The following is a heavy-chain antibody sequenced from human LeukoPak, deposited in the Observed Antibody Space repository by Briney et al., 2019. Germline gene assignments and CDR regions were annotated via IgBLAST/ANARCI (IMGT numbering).Heavy chain of an antibody. CDR2: IYYSGST. Sequence: PSETLSLTCTVSGGSISSYYWSWIRQPPGKGLEWIGYIYYSGSTNYNPSLKSRVTISVDTSKNQFSLKLSSVTAADTAVYYCAREPTYYYDSSGPVDAFDIWGQGTMVTVSS. D-gene: IGHD3-22*01. CDR1: GGSISSYY. V-gene: IGHV4-59*12. CDR3: AREPTYYYDSSGPVDAFDI. J-gene: IGHJ3*02.